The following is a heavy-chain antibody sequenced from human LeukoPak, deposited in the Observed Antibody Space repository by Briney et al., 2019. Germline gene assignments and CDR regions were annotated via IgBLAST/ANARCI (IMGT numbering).Heavy chain of an antibody. D-gene: IGHD3-22*01. CDR1: GYTFTGYY. Sequence: ASVKVSCKASGYTFTGYYMHWVRQAPGQGLEWTGWINPNSGGTNYAQKFQGRVIMTRDTSISTAYMALSRLRSDDTAVYYCARYYYDTSSAFDIWGQGTMVTVSS. CDR3: ARYYYDTSSAFDI. J-gene: IGHJ3*02. CDR2: INPNSGGT. V-gene: IGHV1-2*02.